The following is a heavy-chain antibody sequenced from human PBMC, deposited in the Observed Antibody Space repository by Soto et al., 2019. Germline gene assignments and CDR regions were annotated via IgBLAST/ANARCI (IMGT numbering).Heavy chain of an antibody. CDR3: AKGRSYYSYYGVDV. Sequence: GGSLRLSCGASGFTFDECGIDWVRQAAGKGQERVSAIINSSASTYYAASVKGRLTISRDHPKSTLYLQMNSLRAEDTALYYCAKGRSYYSYYGVDVWGQRTTVTVSS. CDR1: GFTFDECG. V-gene: IGHV3-23*01. J-gene: IGHJ6*02. CDR2: IINSSAST.